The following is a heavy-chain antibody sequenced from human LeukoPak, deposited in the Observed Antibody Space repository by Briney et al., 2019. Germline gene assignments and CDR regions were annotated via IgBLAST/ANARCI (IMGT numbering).Heavy chain of an antibody. CDR2: INPNSGGT. CDR1: GYTFTSYD. V-gene: IGHV1-2*02. J-gene: IGHJ6*02. Sequence: ASVKVSCKASGYTFTSYDINWVRQAPGQGLEWMGWINPNSGGTNYAQKFQGRVTMTRDTSISTAYMELSRLRSDDTAVYYCARDKGPDGGYDYSYYGMDVWGQGTTVTVSS. CDR3: ARDKGPDGGYDYSYYGMDV. D-gene: IGHD5-12*01.